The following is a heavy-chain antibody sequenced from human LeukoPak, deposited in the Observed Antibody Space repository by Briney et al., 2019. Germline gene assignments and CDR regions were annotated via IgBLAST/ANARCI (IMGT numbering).Heavy chain of an antibody. D-gene: IGHD3-10*01. V-gene: IGHV3-48*02. CDR1: GFTFSTYS. Sequence: PGGSLRLSCAASGFTFSTYSMNWVRQAPRKGLEWLSYISSSSDRILYADSVKGRFTISRNNAKNSLYLQMNSLRDEDTAMYYCARVPRGADNWFDPWGQGTLVTVSS. CDR3: ARVPRGADNWFDP. J-gene: IGHJ5*02. CDR2: ISSSSDRI.